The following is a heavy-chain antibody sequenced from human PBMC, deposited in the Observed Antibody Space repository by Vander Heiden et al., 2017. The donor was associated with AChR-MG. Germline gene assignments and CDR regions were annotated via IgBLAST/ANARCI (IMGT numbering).Heavy chain of an antibody. CDR3: AKDRFHDFWSGYSAFDY. CDR1: EFTSSSYA. V-gene: IGHV3-23*01. Sequence: EVQVLESGGGVVQPGGSLRLSCAASEFTSSSYAMTWVRQAPGKGLEWVSTMSDSGVRTYYADSVKGRFTISRDNSKNTLFMQMNSLRVEDTAVYYCAKDRFHDFWSGYSAFDYWGQGTLVTVSS. CDR2: MSDSGVRT. D-gene: IGHD3-3*01. J-gene: IGHJ4*02.